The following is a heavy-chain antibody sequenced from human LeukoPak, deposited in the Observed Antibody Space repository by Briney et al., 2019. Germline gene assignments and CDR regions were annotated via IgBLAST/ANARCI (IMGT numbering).Heavy chain of an antibody. CDR3: GRDDDRVRGVIDY. D-gene: IGHD3-10*02. CDR2: ISSSSSYI. J-gene: IGHJ4*02. Sequence: GGSLRLSCAASGFTFSSYSMNWVRQAPGKGLEWVSSISSSSSYIYYADSVKGRFTISRDNAKNSLYLQMNSLRAEDTAVYYCGRDDDRVRGVIDYWGQGTLVTVSS. CDR1: GFTFSSYS. V-gene: IGHV3-21*01.